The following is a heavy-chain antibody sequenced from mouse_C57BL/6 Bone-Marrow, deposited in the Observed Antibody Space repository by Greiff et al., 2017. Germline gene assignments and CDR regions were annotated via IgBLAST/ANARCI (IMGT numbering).Heavy chain of an antibody. Sequence: QVQLKQSGAELVRPGTSVKMSCKASGYTFTNYWIGWAKQRPGHGLEWIGDIYPGGGYTNYNEKFKGKATLTADKPSSTAYMQFSSLTSEDSAIYYCARAYYYGSSYWFAYWGQGTLVTVSA. V-gene: IGHV1-63*01. CDR2: IYPGGGYT. CDR1: GYTFTNYW. J-gene: IGHJ3*01. D-gene: IGHD1-1*01. CDR3: ARAYYYGSSYWFAY.